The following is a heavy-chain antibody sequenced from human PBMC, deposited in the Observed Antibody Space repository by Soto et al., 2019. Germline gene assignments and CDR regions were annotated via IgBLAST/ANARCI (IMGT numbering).Heavy chain of an antibody. V-gene: IGHV1-69*06. CDR2: IIPIFGTA. D-gene: IGHD3-22*01. Sequence: QVQLVQSGAEVKKPGSSVKVSCKASGGTFSSYAISWVRQAPGQGREWMGGIIPIFGTANYAQKFQGRVTITADKSTSTAYMELRSLGAEDTAVYYCAWMSSGYYWYFDYWGQGTLVTVSS. J-gene: IGHJ4*02. CDR1: GGTFSSYA. CDR3: AWMSSGYYWYFDY.